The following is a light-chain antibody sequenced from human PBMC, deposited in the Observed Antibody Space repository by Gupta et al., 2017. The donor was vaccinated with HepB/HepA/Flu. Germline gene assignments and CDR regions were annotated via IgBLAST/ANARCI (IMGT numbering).Light chain of an antibody. V-gene: IGLV3-19*01. CDR3: NSRDSSGNHLYV. J-gene: IGLJ1*01. CDR2: GKN. Sequence: SSELTQDHAVSVALGQTVRITCKGDSLRSYYASWYQQKPGQAPVLVIYGKNNRPSGIPDRFSGSSSGNTASLTITGAQAEDEADYYCNSRDSSGNHLYVFGTGTKVTVL. CDR1: SLRSYY.